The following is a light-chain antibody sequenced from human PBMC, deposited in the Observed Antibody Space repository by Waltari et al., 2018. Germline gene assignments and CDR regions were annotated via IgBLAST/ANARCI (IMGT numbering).Light chain of an antibody. Sequence: HSALTQPASVSGSPGQSITIPCPQPSSDITDDRYVSWYQQHPGKVPKLLIYDVTKRASGVSHRFSGSQAGNTGCLTISGLQADDEAEYFCSSYTNTYLLGTATPVTVL. CDR3: SSYTNTYL. V-gene: IGLV2-14*03. CDR1: SSDITDDRY. J-gene: IGLJ1*01. CDR2: DVT.